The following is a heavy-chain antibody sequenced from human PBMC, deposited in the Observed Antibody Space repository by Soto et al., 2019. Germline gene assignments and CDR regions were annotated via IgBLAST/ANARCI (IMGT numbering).Heavy chain of an antibody. D-gene: IGHD3-22*01. Sequence: QVQLVQSGAEVKKPGSSVKVSCKASGGTFSSYAISWMRQAPGQGLEWMGGIIPIFGTANYAQKFQVRVTNTADESTSTAYMDLSSLRSEDKAVYYCARGPSYYESSGYYPLDYWGQGTRVTVSS. CDR3: ARGPSYYESSGYYPLDY. V-gene: IGHV1-69*01. CDR1: GGTFSSYA. J-gene: IGHJ4*02. CDR2: IIPIFGTA.